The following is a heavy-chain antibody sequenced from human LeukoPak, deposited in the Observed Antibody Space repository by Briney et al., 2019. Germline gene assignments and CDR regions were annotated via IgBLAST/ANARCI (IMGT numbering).Heavy chain of an antibody. J-gene: IGHJ4*02. D-gene: IGHD2-15*01. CDR1: GFTFSSYA. CDR2: ISGSGGST. V-gene: IGHV3-23*01. CDR3: AKVRGGYCSGGSCGYFDY. Sequence: GGYLRLSCAASGFTFSSYAMSWVRQAPGKGLEWVSAISGSGGSTYYADSVKGRFTISRDNSKNTLYLQMNSLRAEDTAVYYCAKVRGGYCSGGSCGYFDYWGQGTLVTVSS.